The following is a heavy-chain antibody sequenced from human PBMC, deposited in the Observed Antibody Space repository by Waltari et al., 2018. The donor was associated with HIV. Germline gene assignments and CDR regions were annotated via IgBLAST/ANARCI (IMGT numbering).Heavy chain of an antibody. V-gene: IGHV4-39*01. J-gene: IGHJ4*02. Sequence: QLQLQESGPGLVKPSETLSLSCTVSGYSISSSSYYCGWIRQPPGKGLEWSGSSDYSVNTYYNPSHRSRVTISVDTSKNQFSLKLRSVTAADTAVYYCARQTTTGIIPGPSHYWGLGTLVTVSS. CDR3: ARQTTTGIIPGPSHY. CDR1: GYSISSSSYY. D-gene: IGHD1-1*01. CDR2: SDYSVNT.